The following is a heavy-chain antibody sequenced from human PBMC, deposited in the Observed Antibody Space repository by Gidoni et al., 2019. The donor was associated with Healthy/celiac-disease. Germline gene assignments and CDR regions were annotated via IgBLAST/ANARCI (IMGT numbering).Heavy chain of an antibody. Sequence: VQLQHGGAGLVQPSETLSLTCAVSGGSFSGSYWSCIRQPPGKGLEWIGEIHHSGSTNYNPSLKRRVNISVDTSKNQFSLKLSSVTVADTAVYYCARGKGDYGMDVWGQGTTVTVSS. CDR2: IHHSGST. V-gene: IGHV4-34*01. CDR3: ARGKGDYGMDV. J-gene: IGHJ6*02. CDR1: GGSFSGSY.